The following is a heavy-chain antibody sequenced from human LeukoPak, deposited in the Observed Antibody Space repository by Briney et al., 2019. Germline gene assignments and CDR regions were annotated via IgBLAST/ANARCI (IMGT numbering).Heavy chain of an antibody. CDR1: GFTFLNYA. J-gene: IGHJ6*02. D-gene: IGHD3-16*01. CDR2: INWNSVHM. V-gene: IGHV3-9*01. Sequence: PGGSLRLSCEASGFTFLNYAMHWVRQAPGKGLEWVSAINWNSVHMNYADSVKGRFTISRDNAKNSLYLQMNSLRPEDTALYYCAGDVGFAGNSGMDVWGQGTTVTVFS. CDR3: AGDVGFAGNSGMDV.